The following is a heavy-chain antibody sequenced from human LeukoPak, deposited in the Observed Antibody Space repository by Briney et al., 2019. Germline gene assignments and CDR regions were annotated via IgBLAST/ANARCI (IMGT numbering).Heavy chain of an antibody. CDR3: ARRTRRYYGSGSYYNALVFDP. D-gene: IGHD3-10*01. CDR1: GGSFSGYY. J-gene: IGHJ5*02. V-gene: IGHV4-34*01. Sequence: SETLSPTCAVYGGSFSGYYWSWIRQPPGKGLEWIGEINHSGSTNYNPSLKSRVTISVDTSKNQFSLKLSSVTAADTAVYYCARRTRRYYGSGSYYNALVFDPWGQGTLVTVSS. CDR2: INHSGST.